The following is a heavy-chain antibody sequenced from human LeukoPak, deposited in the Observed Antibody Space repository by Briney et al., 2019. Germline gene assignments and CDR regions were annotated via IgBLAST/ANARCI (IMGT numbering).Heavy chain of an antibody. CDR3: ARDHISSGWPYYFDY. CDR1: GYTFTSYD. V-gene: IGHV1-8*02. CDR2: MNPNSGNT. Sequence: ASVKVSCKASGYTFTSYDINWVRQATGQGLEWMGWMNPNSGNTGYAQKLQGRVTMTTDTSTSTAYMELRSLRSDDTAVYYCARDHISSGWPYYFDYWGQGTLVTVSS. D-gene: IGHD6-19*01. J-gene: IGHJ4*02.